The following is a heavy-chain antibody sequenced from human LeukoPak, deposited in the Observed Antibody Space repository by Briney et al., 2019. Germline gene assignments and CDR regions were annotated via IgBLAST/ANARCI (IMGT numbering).Heavy chain of an antibody. Sequence: GGSLRLSCAASGFTFNTHAMGWVRQAPGKGLEWVSAISGSGGGTYYADSVKGRFTISRDNSKNTLYLQMNSLRAEDTAVYYCARDQRIQLWSGYFDYWGQGTLVTVSS. D-gene: IGHD5-18*01. CDR2: ISGSGGGT. CDR1: GFTFNTHA. J-gene: IGHJ4*02. V-gene: IGHV3-23*01. CDR3: ARDQRIQLWSGYFDY.